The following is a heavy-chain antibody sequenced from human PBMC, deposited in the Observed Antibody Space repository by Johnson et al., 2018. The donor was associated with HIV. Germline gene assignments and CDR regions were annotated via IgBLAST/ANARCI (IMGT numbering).Heavy chain of an antibody. J-gene: IGHJ3*02. D-gene: IGHD3-22*01. CDR3: AKVRSGYTEIDAFDI. V-gene: IGHV3-30*18. Sequence: QEQLVESGGGVVQPGMSLRLSCTASGFTFSTYAMHWVRRAPGKGLEWVAFISYDGNNKYYADSVTGRFTFSRDNSKNTLYLQMNSLRAEDTAVYFCAKVRSGYTEIDAFDIWGQGTMVTVSS. CDR2: ISYDGNNK. CDR1: GFTFSTYA.